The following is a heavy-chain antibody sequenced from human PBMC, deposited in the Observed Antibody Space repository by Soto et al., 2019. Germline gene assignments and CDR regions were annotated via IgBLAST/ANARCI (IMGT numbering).Heavy chain of an antibody. CDR2: IYYSGST. Sequence: SETLSLTCTVSGGSISSSSYYWGWIRQPPGKGLEWIGSIYYSGSTYYNPSLKSRVTISVDTSKNQFSLKLSSVTAADTAVYYCARHFFGRQLWYYYGMDVWGQGTTVTVSS. V-gene: IGHV4-39*01. CDR3: ARHFFGRQLWYYYGMDV. CDR1: GGSISSSSYY. J-gene: IGHJ6*02. D-gene: IGHD3-16*01.